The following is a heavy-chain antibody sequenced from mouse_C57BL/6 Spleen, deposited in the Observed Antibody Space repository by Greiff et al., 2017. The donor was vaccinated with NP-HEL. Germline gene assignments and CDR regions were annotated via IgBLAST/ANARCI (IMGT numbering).Heavy chain of an antibody. CDR3: ARGISFITTVVRAMDY. V-gene: IGHV1-82*01. CDR2: IYPGDGDT. D-gene: IGHD1-1*01. Sequence: QVQLQQSGPELVKPGASVKISCKASGYAFSSSWMNWVKQRPGKGLEWIGRIYPGDGDTNYNGKFKGKATLTADKSSSTAYMQLSSLTSEDSAVYFCARGISFITTVVRAMDYWGQGTSVTVSS. CDR1: GYAFSSSW. J-gene: IGHJ4*01.